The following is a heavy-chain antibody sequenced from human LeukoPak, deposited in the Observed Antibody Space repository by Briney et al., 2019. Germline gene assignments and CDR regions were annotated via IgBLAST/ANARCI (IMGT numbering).Heavy chain of an antibody. CDR3: ARSVWGSYHFDY. J-gene: IGHJ4*02. D-gene: IGHD3-16*01. V-gene: IGHV3-53*01. CDR2: IHSGGST. Sequence: GGSLRLSCAASGFTFSNAWMSWVRQAPGKGLEWVSLIHSGGSTYYADSVKGRFTISRDNSKNTLYLEMSSLRVDDAAIYYCARSVWGSYHFDYWGQGTRVTVSS. CDR1: GFTFSNAW.